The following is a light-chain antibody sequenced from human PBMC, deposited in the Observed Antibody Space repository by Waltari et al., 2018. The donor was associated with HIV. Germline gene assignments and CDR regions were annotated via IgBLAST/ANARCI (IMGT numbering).Light chain of an antibody. Sequence: QSVLTQPPSASGTPGQRVTIACSGSNPNIGSNTVNWYKQVPGTAPKLLIYNNYERPSGVPDRFSGSKSGSSASLAISGLQSEDDGDYYCAAWDGSLLGVLFGGGTKLTVL. CDR2: NNY. CDR3: AAWDGSLLGVL. J-gene: IGLJ2*01. CDR1: NPNIGSNT. V-gene: IGLV1-44*01.